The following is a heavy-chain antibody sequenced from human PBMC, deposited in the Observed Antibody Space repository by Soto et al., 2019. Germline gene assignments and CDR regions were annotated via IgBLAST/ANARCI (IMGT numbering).Heavy chain of an antibody. Sequence: SETLSLTCTVSGGSISSSSYYWGWIRQPPGKGLEWIGSIYYSGSTNYNPSLKSRVTISVDTSKNQFSLKLSSVTAADTAVYYCASSIRTYSYYDFWSGYFDYWGQGTLVTVSS. J-gene: IGHJ4*02. D-gene: IGHD3-3*01. CDR3: ASSIRTYSYYDFWSGYFDY. CDR1: GGSISSSSYY. CDR2: IYYSGST. V-gene: IGHV4-39*07.